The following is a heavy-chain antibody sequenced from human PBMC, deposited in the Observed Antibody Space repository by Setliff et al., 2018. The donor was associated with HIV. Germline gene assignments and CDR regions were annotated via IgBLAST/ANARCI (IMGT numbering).Heavy chain of an antibody. CDR1: RDSIRNGAYY. D-gene: IGHD3-16*01. CDR3: ARGGAVSADFDS. J-gene: IGHJ5*01. V-gene: IGHV4-39*07. Sequence: SETLSLTCTVSRDSIRNGAYYWGWIRQPPGKGLEWIGSIYYSGRTFYKPSLKSRLTISVDTSKTQFSLSLNSVTAADTAVYFCARGGAVSADFDSWGQGTLVTASS. CDR2: IYYSGRT.